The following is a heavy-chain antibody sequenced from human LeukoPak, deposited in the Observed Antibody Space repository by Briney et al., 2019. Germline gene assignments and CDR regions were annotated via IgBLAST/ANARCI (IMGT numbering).Heavy chain of an antibody. D-gene: IGHD6-13*01. J-gene: IGHJ6*02. V-gene: IGHV1-2*02. CDR2: INPNSGGT. Sequence: ASVKVSCKASGYTFTGYYMHWVRQAPGQGLEWMGWINPNSGGTNYAQKFQGRVTMTRDTSISTAYMELSRLRSDDTAVYYCAREPAADNYYYYYGMDAWGQGTTVTVSS. CDR1: GYTFTGYY. CDR3: AREPAADNYYYYYGMDA.